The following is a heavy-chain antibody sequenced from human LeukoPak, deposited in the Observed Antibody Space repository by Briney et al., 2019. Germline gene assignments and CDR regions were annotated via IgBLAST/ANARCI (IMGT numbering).Heavy chain of an antibody. V-gene: IGHV3-7*03. Sequence: QTGGSLRLSCAASGFTFSRHWMTWVRQAPGKGLEWVAIIKEDGSEEHYVDSLRDRFTISRDNAKNSLYLQMNSLRAEDTALYHCAADLEWSPRGSYYMDVWGKGTTVTVSS. CDR1: GFTFSRHW. D-gene: IGHD3-3*01. CDR2: IKEDGSEE. J-gene: IGHJ6*03. CDR3: AADLEWSPRGSYYMDV.